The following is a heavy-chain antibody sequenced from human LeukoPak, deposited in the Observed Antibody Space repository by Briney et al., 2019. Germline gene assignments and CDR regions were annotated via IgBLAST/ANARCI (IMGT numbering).Heavy chain of an antibody. D-gene: IGHD5-12*01. J-gene: IGHJ6*03. CDR2: ISYDGSNK. Sequence: GGSLRLSCAASGFTFSSYGMHWVRQAPGKGLEWVAVISYDGSNKYYADSVKGRFTISRDNSKNTLYLQMNSLRAEDTAVYYCARGGIVATNYYYYYYMDVWGKGTTVTVSS. V-gene: IGHV3-30*03. CDR1: GFTFSSYG. CDR3: ARGGIVATNYYYYYYMDV.